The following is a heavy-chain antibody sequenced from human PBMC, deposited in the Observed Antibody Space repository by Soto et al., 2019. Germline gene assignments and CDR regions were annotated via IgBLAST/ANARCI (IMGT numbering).Heavy chain of an antibody. CDR3: ARVWGSYQAPSGGAGFDP. J-gene: IGHJ5*02. CDR2: ISTSSGDP. CDR1: GYSFTSNA. V-gene: IGHV1-18*04. D-gene: IGHD3-16*02. Sequence: QVQLVQSGAEVKKPGASVKVACKTSGYSFTSNAITWVRQAPGQGLEWMGCISTSSGDPNYAQKFQGRVTMTTDTSTNTGYMELRNLRSDDTAVEYCARVWGSYQAPSGGAGFDPWGQGTLVTVSS.